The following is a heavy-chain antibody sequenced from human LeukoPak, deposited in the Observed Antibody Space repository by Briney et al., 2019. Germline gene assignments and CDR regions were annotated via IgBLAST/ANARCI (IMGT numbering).Heavy chain of an antibody. CDR3: ARGPYCSSSSCYYGTELAAEYFHH. CDR1: GYTFTGYY. Sequence: ASVKVSCKASGYTFTGYYIHWVRQAPGQGLEWMGWINPNSGGTNYAQKFQGWVTMTRDTSITTVYMELSRLRSDDTAVCYCARGPYCSSSSCYYGTELAAEYFHHWGQGTLVTVSS. CDR2: INPNSGGT. D-gene: IGHD2-2*01. V-gene: IGHV1-2*04. J-gene: IGHJ1*01.